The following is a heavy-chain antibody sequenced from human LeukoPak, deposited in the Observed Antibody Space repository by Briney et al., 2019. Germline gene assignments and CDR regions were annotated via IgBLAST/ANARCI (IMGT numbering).Heavy chain of an antibody. CDR1: GGSISSYY. D-gene: IGHD2-2*02. J-gene: IGHJ4*02. V-gene: IGHV4-59*12. Sequence: SETLSLTCTVSGGSISSYYWSWIRQPPGKGLEWIGYIYHSGSTYYNPSLKSRVTISVDRSKNQFSLKLSSVTAADTAVYYCARFLGYCSSTSCYIDYWGQGTLVTVSS. CDR3: ARFLGYCSSTSCYIDY. CDR2: IYHSGST.